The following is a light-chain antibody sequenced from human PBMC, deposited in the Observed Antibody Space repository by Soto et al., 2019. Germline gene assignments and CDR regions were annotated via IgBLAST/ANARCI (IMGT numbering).Light chain of an antibody. J-gene: IGKJ1*01. V-gene: IGKV3-20*01. CDR3: QQYMSSVT. CDR1: QSVDSTF. CDR2: GAS. Sequence: EIVLTQSPGSLSLSPGQRATLSCRASQSVDSTFFAWYQKKPGQAPRLLIYGASKRDTGVPDRFSGSGSGTDLTLTISRLEPEDLAVYYCQQYMSSVTFGQGTKV.